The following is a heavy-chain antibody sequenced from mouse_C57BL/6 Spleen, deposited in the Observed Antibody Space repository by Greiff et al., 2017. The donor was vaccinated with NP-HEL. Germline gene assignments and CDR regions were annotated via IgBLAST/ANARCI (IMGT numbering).Heavy chain of an antibody. D-gene: IGHD1-1*01. V-gene: IGHV1-50*01. CDR1: GYTFTSYW. CDR2: IDPSDSYT. J-gene: IGHJ1*03. CDR3: ARCPYYPYWYFDV. Sequence: QVQLQQPGAELVKPGASVKLFCKASGYTFTSYWMQWVKQRPGQGLEWIGEIDPSDSYTNYNQKFKGKATLTVDTSSSTAYMQLSSLTSEDSAVYYCARCPYYPYWYFDVWGTGTTVTVSS.